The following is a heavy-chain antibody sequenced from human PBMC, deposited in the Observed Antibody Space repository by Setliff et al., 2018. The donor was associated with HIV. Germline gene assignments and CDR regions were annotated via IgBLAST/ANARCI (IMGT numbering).Heavy chain of an antibody. CDR2: IYYSGNT. V-gene: IGHV4-31*03. CDR3: ARDRPPSTVDMLGAFDR. D-gene: IGHD4-17*01. Sequence: SETLSLTCSVSGGSINNDIYFWTWIRQHPGKGLEWIGYIYYSGNTYYHPSLKSRFTISVDTSKNQFSLRLTSVTAADTAVYYCARDRPPSTVDMLGAFDRWGQGTKVTVSS. J-gene: IGHJ3*02. CDR1: GGSINNDIYF.